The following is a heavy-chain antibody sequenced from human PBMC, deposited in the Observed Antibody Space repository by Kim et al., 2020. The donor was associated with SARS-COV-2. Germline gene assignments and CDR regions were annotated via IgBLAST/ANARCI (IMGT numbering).Heavy chain of an antibody. CDR3: ASSLVADYFDY. J-gene: IGHJ4*02. Sequence: GGSLRLSCAASGFTFSDYYMSWIRQAPGKGLEWVSYISSSGSTIYYADSVKGRFTISRDNAKNSLYLQMNSLRAEDTAVYYCASSLVADYFDYWGQGTLVTVSS. CDR2: ISSSGSTI. V-gene: IGHV3-11*01. D-gene: IGHD5-12*01. CDR1: GFTFSDYY.